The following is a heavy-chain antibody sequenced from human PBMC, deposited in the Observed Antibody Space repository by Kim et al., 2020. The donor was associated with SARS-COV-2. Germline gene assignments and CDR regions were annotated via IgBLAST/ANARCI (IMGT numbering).Heavy chain of an antibody. CDR3: ARSSGYSFFDI. J-gene: IGHJ3*02. V-gene: IGHV3-30*04. D-gene: IGHD3-22*01. CDR1: GFTFSSYA. CDR2: ISYDGSNK. Sequence: GGSLRLSCAASGFTFSSYAMHWVRQAPGKGLEWVAVISYDGSNKYYADSVKGRFTISRDNSKNTLYLQMNSLRAEDMAVYYCARSSGYSFFDIWGQGTMVTVSS.